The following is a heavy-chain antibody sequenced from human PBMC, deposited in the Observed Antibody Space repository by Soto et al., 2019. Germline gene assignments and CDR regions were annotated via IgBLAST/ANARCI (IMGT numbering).Heavy chain of an antibody. Sequence: GGSLRLSCAASGFTFSTYGMQWARQAPGKGLEWVAVISYDGYLKYYVDAVKGRFTVARDNSKNTLFLEMNSLRVEDTAVYFCAKDFKVSGSHYGTLNYYYGMDVWGQGTTVTVSS. D-gene: IGHD3-10*01. J-gene: IGHJ6*02. CDR3: AKDFKVSGSHYGTLNYYYGMDV. CDR1: GFTFSTYG. V-gene: IGHV3-30*18. CDR2: ISYDGYLK.